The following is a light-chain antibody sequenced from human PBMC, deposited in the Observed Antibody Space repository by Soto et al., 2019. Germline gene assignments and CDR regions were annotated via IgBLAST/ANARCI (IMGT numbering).Light chain of an antibody. CDR2: GAS. CDR3: QQYNNWPPYT. Sequence: EIVMTQSPDTLSVSPGERATLSCRASQSVSSNLAWYQQKPGQAPRLLIYGASTRATGIPARFSGSESGTEFTLTISSLQSEDFAVYYCQQYNNWPPYTFGQGTKLEIK. J-gene: IGKJ2*01. CDR1: QSVSSN. V-gene: IGKV3-15*01.